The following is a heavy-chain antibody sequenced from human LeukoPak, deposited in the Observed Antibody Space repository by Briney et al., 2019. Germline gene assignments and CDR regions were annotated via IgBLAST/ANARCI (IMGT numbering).Heavy chain of an antibody. D-gene: IGHD6-13*01. CDR2: IYYSGTT. Sequence: SETLSLTCTVSGGSISSYHWSWIRQPPGKGLEWIGYIYYSGTTNYNPSLKSRVTISVDTSKNQFSLKLSSVTAADAAVYYCARGVYIAAAQYGYWGQGTLVTVSS. J-gene: IGHJ4*02. CDR1: GGSISSYH. V-gene: IGHV4-59*01. CDR3: ARGVYIAAAQYGY.